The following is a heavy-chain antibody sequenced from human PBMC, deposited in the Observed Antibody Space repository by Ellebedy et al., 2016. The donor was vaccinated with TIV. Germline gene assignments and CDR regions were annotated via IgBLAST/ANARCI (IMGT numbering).Heavy chain of an antibody. D-gene: IGHD3-16*01. V-gene: IGHV3-7*01. Sequence: GESLKISCAASGFSFRSYWMTWVRQAPGKGLEWVANIYQDGSNQYYVDSVKGRFTISRDNAKNSLFLQMNSLSVEDTAVYYCARRGSYGDYAVQVNIWFDRWGRGTLVSVSS. CDR1: GFSFRSYW. CDR3: ARRGSYGDYAVQVNIWFDR. CDR2: IYQDGSNQ. J-gene: IGHJ5*02.